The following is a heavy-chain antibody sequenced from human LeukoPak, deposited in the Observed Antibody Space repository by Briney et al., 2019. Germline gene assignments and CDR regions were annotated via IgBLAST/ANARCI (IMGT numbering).Heavy chain of an antibody. Sequence: GGSLRLSCTASGFTFSSYSMNWVRQAPGKGLEWVSYISSSSSTIYYADSVKGRFTISRDNAKNSLYLQMNSLRAEDTAVYYCARGSNSSSWYVYYYYGMDVWGQGTTVTVSS. CDR1: GFTFSSYS. CDR3: ARGSNSSSWYVYYYYGMDV. D-gene: IGHD6-13*01. V-gene: IGHV3-48*01. J-gene: IGHJ6*02. CDR2: ISSSSSTI.